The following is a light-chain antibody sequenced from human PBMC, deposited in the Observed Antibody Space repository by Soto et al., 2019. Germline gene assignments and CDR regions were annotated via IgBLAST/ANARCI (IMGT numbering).Light chain of an antibody. CDR2: DVS. V-gene: IGLV2-14*01. CDR3: SSYTSRSTLV. Sequence: QSALTQPASVSGSPGQSFTISCTGTSSDVGGYNYVSWYQQHPGKTPKLMIYDVSNRPSGVSTRFSGSKSGNTASLTISGLPTEAEPAYYSSSYTSRSTLVFGGGTKETV. CDR1: SSDVGGYNY. J-gene: IGLJ2*01.